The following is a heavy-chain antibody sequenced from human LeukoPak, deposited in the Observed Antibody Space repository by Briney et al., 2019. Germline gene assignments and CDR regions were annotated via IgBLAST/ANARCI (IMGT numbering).Heavy chain of an antibody. V-gene: IGHV4-59*01. CDR3: ARDPGPDYDILTGYSYYYYGMDV. J-gene: IGHJ6*02. CDR1: GGSISSYY. CDR2: IYYSGST. D-gene: IGHD3-9*01. Sequence: PSETLSLTCTVSGGSISSYYWSWIRQPPGKGLKWIGYIYYSGSTNYNPSLKSRVTISVDTSKNQFSLKLSSVTAADTAVYYCARDPGPDYDILTGYSYYYYGMDVWGQGTTVTVSS.